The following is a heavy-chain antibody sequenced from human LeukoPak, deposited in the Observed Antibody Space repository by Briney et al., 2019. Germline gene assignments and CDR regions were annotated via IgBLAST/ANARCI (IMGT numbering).Heavy chain of an antibody. CDR1: GGSISSGGCY. CDR3: ARDAPLESSGWQTYFDY. V-gene: IGHV4-31*03. Sequence: PSETLSLTCTVSGGSISSGGCYWSWIRQHPGKGLEWIGYIYYSGSTYYNPSLKSRVTISVDTSKNQFSLKLSSVTAEDTAVYYCARDAPLESSGWQTYFDYWGQGTLVTVSS. D-gene: IGHD6-19*01. J-gene: IGHJ4*02. CDR2: IYYSGST.